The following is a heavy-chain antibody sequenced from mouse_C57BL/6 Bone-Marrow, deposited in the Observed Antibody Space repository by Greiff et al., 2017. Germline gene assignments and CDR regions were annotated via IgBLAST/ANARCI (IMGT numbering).Heavy chain of an antibody. CDR1: GYTFTSYG. D-gene: IGHD2-4*01. V-gene: IGHV1-81*01. CDR2: IYPRSGNT. J-gene: IGHJ2*01. CDR3: ARGVYYDYDVDY. Sequence: VQLQQSGAELARPGASVKLSCKASGYTFTSYGISWVKQRTGQGLEWIGEIYPRSGNTYYNEKFKGKATLTADKSSSTAYMELRSLTSEDSAVYFCARGVYYDYDVDYWGQGTTLTVSS.